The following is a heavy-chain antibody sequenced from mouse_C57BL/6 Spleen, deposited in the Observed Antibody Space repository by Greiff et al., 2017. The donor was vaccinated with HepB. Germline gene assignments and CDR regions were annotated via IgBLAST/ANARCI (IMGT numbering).Heavy chain of an antibody. D-gene: IGHD1-1*01. Sequence: VQLQQSGPELVKPGASVKISCKASGYTFTDYYMNWVKQSHGKSLEWIGDINPNNGGTSYNQKFKGKATLTVDKSSSTAYMELRSLTSEDSAVYYCARRTVVDAMDYWGQGTSVTVSS. CDR3: ARRTVVDAMDY. J-gene: IGHJ4*01. CDR2: INPNNGGT. CDR1: GYTFTDYY. V-gene: IGHV1-26*01.